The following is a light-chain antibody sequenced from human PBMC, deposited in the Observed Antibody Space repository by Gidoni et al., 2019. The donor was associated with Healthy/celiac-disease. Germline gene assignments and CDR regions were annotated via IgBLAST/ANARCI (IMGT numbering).Light chain of an antibody. CDR3: QSYDSSLSGSGV. Sequence: QSVLTPPPSLSGAPGQMVTISCTGSSSNIGAGYDVPWYQQLPGTAPKLLSFSNSNRTSGVPDRFSGSKSGTSASLAITGLQAEDEADYYCQSYDSSLSGSGVFGGGTKLTVL. CDR2: SNS. J-gene: IGLJ2*01. CDR1: SSNIGAGYD. V-gene: IGLV1-40*01.